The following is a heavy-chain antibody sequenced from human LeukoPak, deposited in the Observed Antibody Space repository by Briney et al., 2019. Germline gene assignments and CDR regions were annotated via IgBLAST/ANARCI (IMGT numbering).Heavy chain of an antibody. J-gene: IGHJ6*02. CDR1: GYTFTSYG. D-gene: IGHD2-2*01. Sequence: SVKVSCKASGYTFTSYGISWVRQAPGQGLEWMGGIIPIFGTANYAQKFQGRVTITADESTSTAYMELSSLRSEDTAVYYCARGYCSSTSCYAPEDFYYGMDVWGQGTTVTVSS. CDR3: ARGYCSSTSCYAPEDFYYGMDV. CDR2: IIPIFGTA. V-gene: IGHV1-69*13.